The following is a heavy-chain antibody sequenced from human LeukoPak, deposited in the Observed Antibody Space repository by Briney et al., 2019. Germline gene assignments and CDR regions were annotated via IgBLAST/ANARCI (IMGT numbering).Heavy chain of an antibody. Sequence: SQTLSLTCTVSGGSISSGGDYWSWIRQHPGKGLEWIGYIYYSGSTYYNPSLKSRVTISVDTSKNQFSLKLSSVTAADTAVYYCARRSGYYSWYFDYWGQGTLVTVSS. J-gene: IGHJ4*02. CDR1: GGSISSGGDY. CDR3: ARRSGYYSWYFDY. D-gene: IGHD3-22*01. V-gene: IGHV4-31*03. CDR2: IYYSGST.